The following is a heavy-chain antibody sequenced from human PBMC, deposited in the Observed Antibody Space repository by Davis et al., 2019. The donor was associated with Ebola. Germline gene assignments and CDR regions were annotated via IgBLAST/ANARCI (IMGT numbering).Heavy chain of an antibody. J-gene: IGHJ4*02. V-gene: IGHV1-46*01. CDR1: GYSFTSYF. CDR3: ARATHSSGWYSPFY. CDR2: INPSGGST. Sequence: ASVKVSCKASGYSFTSYFMHWVRQAPGQGLEWMGIINPSGGSTGYAQKFQGRVTMTRDTSTSTVYMELSSLGSEDTAVYYCARATHSSGWYSPFYWGQGILVTVSS. D-gene: IGHD6-19*01.